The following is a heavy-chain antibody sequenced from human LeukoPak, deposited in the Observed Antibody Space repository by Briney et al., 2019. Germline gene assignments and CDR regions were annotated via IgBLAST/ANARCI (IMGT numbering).Heavy chain of an antibody. CDR3: ARMYARYYGMDA. CDR2: MNPNSGNT. V-gene: IGHV1-8*01. CDR1: GYTFTSYD. D-gene: IGHD6-6*01. J-gene: IGHJ6*02. Sequence: GASVKVSCKASGYTFTSYDINWVRQATGQGLEWMGWMNPNSGNTGYAQKFQGRVTMTRNTSISTAYMELSSLRSEDTAVYYCARMYARYYGMDAWGQGTTVTVSS.